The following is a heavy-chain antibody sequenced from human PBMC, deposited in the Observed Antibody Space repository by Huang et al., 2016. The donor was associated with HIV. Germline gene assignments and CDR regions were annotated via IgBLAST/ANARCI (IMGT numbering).Heavy chain of an antibody. CDR3: ARGTAAAHSDY. Sequence: QVQLQQWGAGLLKPSETLSLTVAGYGGSFGGYNWSCIRQAPGKGLAWIGEINHSGNTNYNPSLKSRVTISVDTSKNQFSLRLSSVTAADTAVYYCARGTAAAHSDYWGQGTLVTVYS. V-gene: IGHV4-34*01. J-gene: IGHJ4*02. CDR2: INHSGNT. D-gene: IGHD6-13*01. CDR1: GGSFGGYN.